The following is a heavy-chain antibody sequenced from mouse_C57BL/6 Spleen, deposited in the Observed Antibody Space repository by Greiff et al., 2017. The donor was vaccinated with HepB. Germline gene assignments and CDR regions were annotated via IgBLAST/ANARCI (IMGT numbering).Heavy chain of an antibody. D-gene: IGHD1-1*01. Sequence: VQLQQPGAELVMPGASVKLSCKASGYTFTSYWMHWVKQRPGQGLEWIGEIDPSDSYTNYNQKFKGKSTLTVDKSSSTAYMQLSSLTSEDSAVYYCANYYGSSYGYFDGWGTGTTVTVSS. J-gene: IGHJ1*03. V-gene: IGHV1-69*01. CDR2: IDPSDSYT. CDR1: GYTFTSYW. CDR3: ANYYGSSYGYFDG.